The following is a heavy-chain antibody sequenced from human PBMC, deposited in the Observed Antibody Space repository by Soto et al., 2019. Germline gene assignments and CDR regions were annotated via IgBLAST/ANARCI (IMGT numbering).Heavy chain of an antibody. CDR3: ARALDFWSGYFTDYYYYGMDV. J-gene: IGHJ6*02. CDR2: IIPIFGTA. D-gene: IGHD3-3*01. Sequence: QVQLVQSGAEVKKPGSSVKVSCKASGGTFSSYAISWVRQAPGQGLEWMGGIIPIFGTANYAQKFQGRVTITADKSTSTAYMELSSLRSEDKAVYYCARALDFWSGYFTDYYYYGMDVWGQGTTVTVSS. CDR1: GGTFSSYA. V-gene: IGHV1-69*06.